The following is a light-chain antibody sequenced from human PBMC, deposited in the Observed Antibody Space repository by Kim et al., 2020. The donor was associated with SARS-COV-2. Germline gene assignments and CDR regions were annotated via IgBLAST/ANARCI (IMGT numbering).Light chain of an antibody. CDR2: AAS. V-gene: IGKV1-39*01. CDR3: QQSYSTPLNT. Sequence: DIQMTRSPSSLSASIGDRVTITCRASQSISKYVNWYQQRPGKAPKLLIRAASSLQSGVPSRFSGSGSGTDFTLTISSLQPEDFAAYYCQQSYSTPLNTFGPGTKVDIK. CDR1: QSISKY. J-gene: IGKJ3*01.